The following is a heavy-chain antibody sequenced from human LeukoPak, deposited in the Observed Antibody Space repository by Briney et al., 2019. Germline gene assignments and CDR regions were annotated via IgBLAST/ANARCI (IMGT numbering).Heavy chain of an antibody. D-gene: IGHD3-22*01. Sequence: SRTLSLTCAVSGGSISSSNWWSWLSQPPRKRLELIGEIYHSGSTNYNPSLKSRVTISVDKSKNQFALKLGSVTAADTAVYYCARDLGYYDSSGYYAFGYWGQGTLVTVSS. CDR1: GGSISSSNW. CDR3: ARDLGYYDSSGYYAFGY. CDR2: IYHSGST. J-gene: IGHJ4*02. V-gene: IGHV4-4*02.